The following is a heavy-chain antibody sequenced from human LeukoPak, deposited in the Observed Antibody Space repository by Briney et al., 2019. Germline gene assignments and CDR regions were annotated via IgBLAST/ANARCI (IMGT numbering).Heavy chain of an antibody. D-gene: IGHD6-13*01. J-gene: IGHJ6*03. CDR3: ARHGYSSSWLPSYYNYIDV. V-gene: IGHV4-39*01. CDR1: GGSNSGSSYY. Sequence: PSETLSLTCTVSGGSNSGSSYYCGLIRHPPRKWLESIGSVYYNGSTHYTPSLKSRVSISVDTSKNQFSLKLSSVTAADTAVYYCARHGYSSSWLPSYYNYIDVWGKGTTVTVSS. CDR2: VYYNGST.